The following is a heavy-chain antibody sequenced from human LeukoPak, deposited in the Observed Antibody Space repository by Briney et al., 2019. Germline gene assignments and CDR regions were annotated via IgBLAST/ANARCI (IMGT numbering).Heavy chain of an antibody. CDR1: GLTFSDYY. CDR3: ARDPNYYDFWSGYSDH. D-gene: IGHD3-3*01. Sequence: PGGSLRLSCAASGLTFSDYYMSWIRQAPGKGLEWVSYVSSSGSTIYYADSMKGLFTIARDNAKHSLYMQMNSLRAEDTAVYYCARDPNYYDFWSGYSDHWGQGTLVTVSS. CDR2: VSSSGSTI. V-gene: IGHV3-11*01. J-gene: IGHJ4*02.